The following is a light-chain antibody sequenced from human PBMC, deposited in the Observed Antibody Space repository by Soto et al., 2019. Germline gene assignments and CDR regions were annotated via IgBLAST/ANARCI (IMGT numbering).Light chain of an antibody. CDR1: QSISSY. CDR3: QQSYG. Sequence: DIQMTQSPSSLSASVGDRVTITCRASQSISSYLNWYLQKPGKAPKLLIYAASSLQSGVPSRFSGSGSGTDFTLTISSLQPEDFATYYCQQSYGFGQGTRLEIK. V-gene: IGKV1-39*01. J-gene: IGKJ5*01. CDR2: AAS.